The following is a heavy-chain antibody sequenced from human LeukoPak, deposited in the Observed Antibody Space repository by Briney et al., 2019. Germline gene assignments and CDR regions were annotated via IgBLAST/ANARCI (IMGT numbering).Heavy chain of an antibody. CDR3: ARGEQWDLDY. Sequence: GGSLRLSCAASGFTFSSYSMNWVSQAPGKGLEWVSSISSSSSYIYYADSVKGRFTISRDNAKNSLYLQMNSLRAEDTAVYYCARGEQWDLDYWGQGTLVTVSS. CDR2: ISSSSSYI. CDR1: GFTFSSYS. V-gene: IGHV3-21*01. J-gene: IGHJ4*02. D-gene: IGHD6-19*01.